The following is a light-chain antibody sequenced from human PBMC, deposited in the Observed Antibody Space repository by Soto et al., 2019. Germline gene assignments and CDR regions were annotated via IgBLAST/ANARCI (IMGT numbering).Light chain of an antibody. CDR1: QSVSSN. V-gene: IGKV3-15*01. J-gene: IGKJ3*01. Sequence: EIVMTQSPATLSVSPGEGATLSCRASQSVSSNLAWYQQKPGQAPRLLIYGASTRASGIPARFSGSGSGTEFTLTISSLQSEESALYYCQHYNSWPTFGPGTKVDVK. CDR3: QHYNSWPT. CDR2: GAS.